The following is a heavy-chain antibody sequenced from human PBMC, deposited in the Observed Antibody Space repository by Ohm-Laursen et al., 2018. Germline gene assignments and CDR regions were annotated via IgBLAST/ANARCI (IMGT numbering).Heavy chain of an antibody. CDR3: AKDSSGSAFDY. CDR1: GFTFDDYA. Sequence: SLRLSCTAPGFTFDDYAMHWVRQAPGKGLEWVSGISWNSGSIGYADSVKGRFNISRDNAKNSLYLQMNSLRAEDTALYYCAKDSSGSAFDYWGQGTLVTVSS. V-gene: IGHV3-9*01. D-gene: IGHD3-22*01. J-gene: IGHJ4*02. CDR2: ISWNSGSI.